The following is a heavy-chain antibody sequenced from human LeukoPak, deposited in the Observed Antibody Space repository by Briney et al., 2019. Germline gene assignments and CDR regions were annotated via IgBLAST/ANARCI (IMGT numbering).Heavy chain of an antibody. J-gene: IGHJ5*02. D-gene: IGHD3-10*01. CDR3: ARGGYYGSGNDFRFDP. V-gene: IGHV4-59*01. Sequence: SETLSLTCTVSGGSISSYYWSWIRQPPGKGLGWIGYIYYSGSTNYKPSLKGRVTISVDTSKNQFSLKLSSVTAADTAVYYCARGGYYGSGNDFRFDPWGQGTLVTVSS. CDR2: IYYSGST. CDR1: GGSISSYY.